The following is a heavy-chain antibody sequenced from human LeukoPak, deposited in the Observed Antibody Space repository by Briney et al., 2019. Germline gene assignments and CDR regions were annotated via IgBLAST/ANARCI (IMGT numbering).Heavy chain of an antibody. V-gene: IGHV3-23*01. CDR3: AEDHYCSSTSCYAVGNWFDP. J-gene: IGHJ5*02. CDR1: GFTFSSYA. CDR2: ISGSGGST. Sequence: GGSLRLSCAASGFTFSSYAMSWVRQAPGKGLEWVSAISGSGGSTYYADSVKGRFTISRDNSKNTLYLQMNSLRAEDTAVYYCAEDHYCSSTSCYAVGNWFDPWGQGTLVTVSS. D-gene: IGHD2-2*01.